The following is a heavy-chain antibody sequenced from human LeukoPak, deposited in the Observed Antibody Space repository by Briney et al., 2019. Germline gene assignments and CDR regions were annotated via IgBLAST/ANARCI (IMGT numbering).Heavy chain of an antibody. Sequence: SETLSLTCTVSGGSISSSNCYWGWMRQPPGKGLEWIASFYYSGNSYYNPSLKSRVTVSVDTSNNQFSLRLSSVTAADTAVYYCARHIDTSGYYKHRDYWGQGTLVTVSS. J-gene: IGHJ4*02. D-gene: IGHD3-22*01. CDR1: GGSISSSNCY. CDR2: FYYSGNS. V-gene: IGHV4-39*01. CDR3: ARHIDTSGYYKHRDY.